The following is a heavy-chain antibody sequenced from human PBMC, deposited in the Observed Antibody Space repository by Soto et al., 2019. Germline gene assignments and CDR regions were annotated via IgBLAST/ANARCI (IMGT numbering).Heavy chain of an antibody. V-gene: IGHV3-23*01. D-gene: IGHD3-10*01. CDR2: LSGSGGTS. Sequence: EVQLLESGGGLVQPGGSLRLSCSTSGFTFSTYAMNWVRLAPGKGLEWVSALSGSGGTSYYADSVRGRFTISRDNSENTLFLQMNSLRAEDTGLYYCAKQRAGYGSGSDTYYFDFWGQGTLVTVSS. J-gene: IGHJ4*02. CDR3: AKQRAGYGSGSDTYYFDF. CDR1: GFTFSTYA.